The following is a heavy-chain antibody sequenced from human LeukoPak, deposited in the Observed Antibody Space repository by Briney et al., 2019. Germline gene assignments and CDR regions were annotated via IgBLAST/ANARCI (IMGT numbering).Heavy chain of an antibody. CDR2: INHSGST. CDR1: GGSFSGYY. J-gene: IGHJ4*02. CDR3: ARHRNYYGSGSSSFDY. Sequence: SETLSLTCAVYGGSFSGYYWSWIRQPPGKGLEWIGEINHSGSTNYHPSLKSRVTISVDTSKNQFSLKLSSVTAADTAVYYCARHRNYYGSGSSSFDYWGQGTLVTVSS. D-gene: IGHD3-10*01. V-gene: IGHV4-34*01.